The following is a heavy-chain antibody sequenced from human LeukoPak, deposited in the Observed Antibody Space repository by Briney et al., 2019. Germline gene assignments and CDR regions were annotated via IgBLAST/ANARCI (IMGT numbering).Heavy chain of an antibody. V-gene: IGHV4-59*01. Sequence: PSETLSLTCTVSGGSISNYYWSWIRQAPGKGLEWIGYIEYSGSTNYNPSLKSRVTISVDTSKNQFSLKLSSVTAADTAVYHCASSFVYYDNSGSYFDNWGQGTLVTVSS. D-gene: IGHD3-22*01. J-gene: IGHJ4*02. CDR1: GGSISNYY. CDR3: ASSFVYYDNSGSYFDN. CDR2: IEYSGST.